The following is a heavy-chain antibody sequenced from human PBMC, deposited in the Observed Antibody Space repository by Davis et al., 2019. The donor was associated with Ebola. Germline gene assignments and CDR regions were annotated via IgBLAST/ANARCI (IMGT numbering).Heavy chain of an antibody. D-gene: IGHD3-22*01. J-gene: IGHJ4*02. CDR1: GYTFTSYA. CDR2: INAGNGNT. CDR3: ATDSSGFPWGGY. V-gene: IGHV1-3*01. Sequence: VSVKVSCKASGYTFTSYAMHWVRQAPGQRLEWMGWINAGNGNTKYSQKFQGRVTITRDTSASTAYMELRSLRSDDTAVYYCATDSSGFPWGGYWGQGTLVTVSS.